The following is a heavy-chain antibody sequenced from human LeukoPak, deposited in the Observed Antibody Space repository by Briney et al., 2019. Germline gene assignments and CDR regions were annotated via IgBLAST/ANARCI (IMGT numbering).Heavy chain of an antibody. Sequence: GGSLRLSCAASGFPFSSYSMTWVRQAPGKGPEWVANIKQDEGEKYYVDSVKGRFTISRDNAKNSLFLQMNSLRAEDTAIYYCARDKIEGPSNFDNWGQGTLVIVSS. J-gene: IGHJ4*02. CDR3: ARDKIEGPSNFDN. CDR2: IKQDEGEK. CDR1: GFPFSSYS. D-gene: IGHD2/OR15-2a*01. V-gene: IGHV3-7*03.